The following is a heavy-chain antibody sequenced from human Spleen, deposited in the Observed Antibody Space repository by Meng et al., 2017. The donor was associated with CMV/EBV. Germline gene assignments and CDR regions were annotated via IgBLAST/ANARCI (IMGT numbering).Heavy chain of an antibody. Sequence: YGISWVRQAPGQGLEWMGWISAYNGNTNYAQKLQGRVTMTTDTSTSTAFMELRGLRSDDTAVYYCARGGMMWRSGIVVEPAAAFDFWGQGTLVTVSS. D-gene: IGHD2-2*01. CDR2: ISAYNGNT. CDR3: ARGGMMWRSGIVVEPAAAFDF. CDR1: YG. J-gene: IGHJ4*02. V-gene: IGHV1-18*01.